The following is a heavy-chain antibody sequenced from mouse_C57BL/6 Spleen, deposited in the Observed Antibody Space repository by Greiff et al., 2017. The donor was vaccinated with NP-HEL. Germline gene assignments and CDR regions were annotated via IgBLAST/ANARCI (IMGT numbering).Heavy chain of an antibody. D-gene: IGHD1-1*01. V-gene: IGHV1-4*01. CDR2: INPSSGYT. CDR1: GYTFTSYT. Sequence: QVQLKQSGAELARPGASVKMSCKASGYTFTSYTMHWVNQRPGQGLEWIGYINPSSGYTKYNQKFKDKATLTADKSSSTAYMQLSSLTSEDSAVYYCARGGITTVVAGAMDYWGQGTSVTVSS. CDR3: ARGGITTVVAGAMDY. J-gene: IGHJ4*01.